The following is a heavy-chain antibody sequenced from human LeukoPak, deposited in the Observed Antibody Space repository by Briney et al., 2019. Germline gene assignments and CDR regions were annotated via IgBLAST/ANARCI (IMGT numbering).Heavy chain of an antibody. J-gene: IGHJ5*02. CDR1: GFTFSSYA. V-gene: IGHV3-23*01. CDR3: AKEGALLWFGELLYNCFDP. Sequence: GGSLRLSCAASGFTFSSYAMSWVRQAPGKGLEWVSAISGSGGSTYYADSVKGRFTISRDNSKNTLYLQMNSLRAEDTAVYYCAKEGALLWFGELLYNCFDPWGQGTLVTVSS. CDR2: ISGSGGST. D-gene: IGHD3-10*01.